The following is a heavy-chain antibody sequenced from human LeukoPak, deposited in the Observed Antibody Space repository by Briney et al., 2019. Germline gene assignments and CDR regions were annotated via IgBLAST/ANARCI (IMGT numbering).Heavy chain of an antibody. CDR3: ARDYASDY. CDR1: GFTFSRYE. V-gene: IGHV3-48*03. J-gene: IGHJ4*02. Sequence: QTGGSLRLSCAASGFTFSRYEMNWVRQAPGKGLEWVSYISRSGDTIYFADSVKGRFTISRDNAKNSLYLQMSSLRAEDTAAYYCARDYASDYWGQGTLVTVSS. CDR2: ISRSGDTI. D-gene: IGHD3-10*01.